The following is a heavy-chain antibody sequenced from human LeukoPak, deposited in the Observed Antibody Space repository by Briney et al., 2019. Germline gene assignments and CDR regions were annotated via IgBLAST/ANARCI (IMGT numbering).Heavy chain of an antibody. J-gene: IGHJ4*02. V-gene: IGHV3-15*01. CDR3: ARGAGYGDYRYFDY. Sequence: TGGSLRLSCAASGFTFKSAWMSWVRQAPGKGLEWVGRIKSKTDGETVYYAAPVKGRLTISRDDSKATLFLHMSSLKTEDTAVYYCARGAGYGDYRYFDYWGQGALVTVSS. D-gene: IGHD4-17*01. CDR1: GFTFKSAW. CDR2: IKSKTDGETV.